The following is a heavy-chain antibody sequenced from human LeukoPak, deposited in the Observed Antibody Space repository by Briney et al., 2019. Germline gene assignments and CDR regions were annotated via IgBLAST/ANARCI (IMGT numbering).Heavy chain of an antibody. CDR1: GVSISSSNSY. Sequence: PSETLSLTCTVSGVSISSSNSYWGWIRQPPGKGLEWIGSIYYSGNTYYNASLKSQVSISIDTSKNQFSLKLSSVTAADTAVYYCARGASGPTDYWGQGTLVTVSS. J-gene: IGHJ4*02. CDR2: IYYSGNT. D-gene: IGHD5-12*01. CDR3: ARGASGPTDY. V-gene: IGHV4-39*01.